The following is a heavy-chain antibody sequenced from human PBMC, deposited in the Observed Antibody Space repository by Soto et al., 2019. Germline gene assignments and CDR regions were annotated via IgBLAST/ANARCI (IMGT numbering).Heavy chain of an antibody. J-gene: IGHJ5*02. V-gene: IGHV1-18*01. CDR2: ISAYNGNT. CDR1: GYTFTSYG. D-gene: IGHD1-7*01. Sequence: GASVKVSCKASGYTFTSYGISWVRQAPGQGLEWMGWISAYNGNTNYAQKLQGRVTMTRDTSTSTAYMELSSLRSEDTAVYYCARGKYVTGTTFGFWFDPWGQGTLVTVSS. CDR3: ARGKYVTGTTFGFWFDP.